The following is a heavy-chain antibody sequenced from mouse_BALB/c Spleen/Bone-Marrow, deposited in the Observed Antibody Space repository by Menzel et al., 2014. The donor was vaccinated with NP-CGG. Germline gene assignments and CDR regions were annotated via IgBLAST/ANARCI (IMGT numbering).Heavy chain of an antibody. V-gene: IGHV5-6-5*01. D-gene: IGHD1-2*01. Sequence: EVQLQQSGEGLVKPGGSLKLSCAASGFTFSSYAMSWVRQTPEKRLEWVASISSGGSTYYPDSVKGRFTISRDNARNILYLQMSSLRSEDTAMYYCARVNYYGSFDYWGQGTTLTVSS. CDR1: GFTFSSYA. J-gene: IGHJ2*01. CDR3: ARVNYYGSFDY. CDR2: ISSGGST.